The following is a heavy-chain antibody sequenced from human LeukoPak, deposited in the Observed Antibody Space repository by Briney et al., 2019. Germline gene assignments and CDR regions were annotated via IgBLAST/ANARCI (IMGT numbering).Heavy chain of an antibody. V-gene: IGHV4-31*03. Sequence: SETLSLTCTVSGGSISSGGYYWTWIRQHPGKGLEWIGYIYYSGSTYYNPSLKSRVTILVDTSENQFSLKLSSVTAADTAVYYCARALPTDSARWFDPWGQGTLVTVSS. CDR1: GGSISSGGYY. D-gene: IGHD2-21*01. J-gene: IGHJ5*02. CDR3: ARALPTDSARWFDP. CDR2: IYYSGST.